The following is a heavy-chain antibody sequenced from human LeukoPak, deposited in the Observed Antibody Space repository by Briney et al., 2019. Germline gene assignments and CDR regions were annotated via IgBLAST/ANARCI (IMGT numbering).Heavy chain of an antibody. V-gene: IGHV3-23*01. CDR1: GCSVRSDA. D-gene: IGHD2-21*02. CDR2: ISGSGGST. J-gene: IGHJ3*02. Sequence: GGSMTPACSASGCSVRSDAMSWVRQAQGKEMEWVSAISGSGGSTYYADSVKGRFTISRDNSKNSLYLQMNSLRTEDTALYYCAKDIAYCGGDCYSGAFDIWGQGTMVTVSS. CDR3: AKDIAYCGGDCYSGAFDI.